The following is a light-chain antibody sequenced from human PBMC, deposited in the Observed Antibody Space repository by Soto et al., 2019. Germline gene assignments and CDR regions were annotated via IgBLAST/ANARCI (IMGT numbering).Light chain of an antibody. V-gene: IGLV1-40*01. CDR3: QSYDSSLSGSGV. J-gene: IGLJ3*02. CDR2: GHN. CDR1: YSNIGAGYE. Sequence: QSVPTQPPSVSGAPGQRVTISCTGSYSNIGAGYEVHWYQQIPGTAPKLLISGHNNRPSGVPDRFFGSKSGTSASLTIIGLQAEDEADYYCQSYDSSLSGSGVFGGGTKVTVL.